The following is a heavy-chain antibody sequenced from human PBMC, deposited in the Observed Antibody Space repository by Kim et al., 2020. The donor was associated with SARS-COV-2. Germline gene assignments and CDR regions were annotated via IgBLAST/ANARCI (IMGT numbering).Heavy chain of an antibody. J-gene: IGHJ6*02. V-gene: IGHV1-3*01. CDR1: GYSFTNYA. D-gene: IGHD1-26*01. CDR2: INAVNGNT. Sequence: ASVKVSCKASGYSFTNYAMHWVRQAPGQRLEWMGWINAVNGNTKYSQNFQGRVTITRDTSASTAYMELSSLGSEDTAVYYCAESVSGSYYYGMDVWGQGTTVTVSS. CDR3: AESVSGSYYYGMDV.